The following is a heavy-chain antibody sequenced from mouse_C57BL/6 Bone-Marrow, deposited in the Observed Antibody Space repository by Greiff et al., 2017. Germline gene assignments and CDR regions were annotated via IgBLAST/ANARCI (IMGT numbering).Heavy chain of an antibody. CDR3: ASSSGYYFDY. CDR2: IDPSASYT. Sequence: VQLQQSGAELVKPGASVKLSCKASGYTFTSYWMQWVKQRPGQGLEWIGEIDPSASYTNYNQKFKGKATLTVDTSSSTAYMQLRSLTSEDSAVYYCASSSGYYFDYWGQGTTLTVSS. V-gene: IGHV1-50*01. J-gene: IGHJ2*01. CDR1: GYTFTSYW.